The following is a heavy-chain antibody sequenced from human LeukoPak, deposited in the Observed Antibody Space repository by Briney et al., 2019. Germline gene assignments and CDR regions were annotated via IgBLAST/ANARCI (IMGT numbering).Heavy chain of an antibody. Sequence: GGSLRLSCAASGFTFSSYWMSWVRQAPGKGLEWVANIKQDGSEKYYVDSVKGRFTISRDNAKNSLYLQVNSLRAEDTAVYYCARDSTPVTPGPSDHYGMDGRGQATTVTVSS. CDR2: IKQDGSEK. J-gene: IGHJ6*02. V-gene: IGHV3-7*04. CDR3: ARDSTPVTPGPSDHYGMDG. CDR1: GFTFSSYW. D-gene: IGHD4-23*01.